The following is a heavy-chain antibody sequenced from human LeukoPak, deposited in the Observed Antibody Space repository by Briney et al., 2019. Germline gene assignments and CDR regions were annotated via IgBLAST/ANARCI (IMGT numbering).Heavy chain of an antibody. CDR3: SRDPGGECSNTGCYAKY. D-gene: IGHD2-2*01. CDR2: IRSGNYGGTS. J-gene: IGHJ4*02. CDR1: GYTFRDYG. Sequence: GRSLTLPCVRSGYTFRDYGLRWVRQAPAKGRAGVGFIRSGNYGGTSEYAASVKGSFTISSDDSKIIADLEIYNLQTEDTAVLYWSRDPGGECSNTGCYAKYWGEGTLVTVSS. V-gene: IGHV3-49*04.